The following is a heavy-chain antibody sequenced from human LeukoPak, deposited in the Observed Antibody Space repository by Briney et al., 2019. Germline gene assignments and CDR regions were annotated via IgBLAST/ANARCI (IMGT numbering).Heavy chain of an antibody. D-gene: IGHD2-2*01. V-gene: IGHV4-59*01. Sequence: SETLSLTCSVSGGSISSYYWSWIRQPPGRGLEYIGYIYYSGSTNYNPSLKSRVTISVDTSKDQFSLNLTSVTAADTAVYYCARLKCISTTCPSRYVMDVWGQGTTVTVSS. CDR1: GGSISSYY. CDR2: IYYSGST. J-gene: IGHJ6*02. CDR3: ARLKCISTTCPSRYVMDV.